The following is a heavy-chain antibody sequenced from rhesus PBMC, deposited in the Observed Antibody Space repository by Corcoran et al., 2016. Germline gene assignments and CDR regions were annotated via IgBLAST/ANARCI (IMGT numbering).Heavy chain of an antibody. CDR1: GGSISGYC. Sequence: QLQLQESGPGLVKPSEPLSLTCVVSGGSISGYCWSWIAQPPGRGLAWFGRIDNGGKTTSTPSLKSRVTISRDTSKNQFSLKLTSVTAADTAVYYCASSPFFDYWGQGLLVTVSS. CDR3: ASSPFFDY. CDR2: IDNGGKT. V-gene: IGHV4-173*01. J-gene: IGHJ4*01.